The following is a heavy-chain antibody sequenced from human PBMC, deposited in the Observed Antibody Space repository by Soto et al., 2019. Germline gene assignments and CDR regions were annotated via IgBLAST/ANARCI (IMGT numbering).Heavy chain of an antibody. V-gene: IGHV1-46*03. Sequence: ASVKVSCKASGYTFTSYYMHWVRQAPGQGLEWMGIINPSGGSTSYAQKFQGRVTMTRDTSTSTVYMELSSLRSEDTAVYYCARDRITSLEGDYYCYYYMDVWGKGTTVTVSS. CDR2: INPSGGST. CDR3: ARDRITSLEGDYYCYYYMDV. D-gene: IGHD3-16*01. J-gene: IGHJ6*03. CDR1: GYTFTSYY.